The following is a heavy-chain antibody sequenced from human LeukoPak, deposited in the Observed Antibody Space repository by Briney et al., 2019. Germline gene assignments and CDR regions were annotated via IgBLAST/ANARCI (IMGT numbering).Heavy chain of an antibody. V-gene: IGHV4-61*02. Sequence: SETLSLTCTVSGGSISSGSYYWSWIRQPAGKGLEWIGRIYTSGSTNYNPSLKSRVTISVDTSKNQFSLKLSSVTAADTAVYYCARAGGPSSFDYWGQGTLVTVSS. CDR1: GGSISSGSYY. CDR3: ARAGGPSSFDY. D-gene: IGHD3-16*01. J-gene: IGHJ4*02. CDR2: IYTSGST.